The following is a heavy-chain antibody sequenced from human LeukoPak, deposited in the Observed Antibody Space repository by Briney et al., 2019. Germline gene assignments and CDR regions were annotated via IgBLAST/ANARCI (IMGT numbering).Heavy chain of an antibody. V-gene: IGHV4-34*01. CDR1: GGSFSGYY. D-gene: IGHD6-19*01. CDR3: ARGQWPVRVYYFDY. Sequence: SETLSLTCAVYGGSFSGYYWSWIRQPPGKGLEWIGEINHSGSTNYNPSLKSRVTISVDTSKNQFSLKLSSVTAADTAVYYCARGQWPVRVYYFDYWGQGTLVTVSS. CDR2: INHSGST. J-gene: IGHJ4*02.